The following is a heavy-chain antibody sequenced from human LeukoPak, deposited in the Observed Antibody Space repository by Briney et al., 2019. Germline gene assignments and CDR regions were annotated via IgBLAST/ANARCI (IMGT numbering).Heavy chain of an antibody. J-gene: IGHJ5*02. CDR3: AHRANYGSGSYPPNWFDP. V-gene: IGHV2-5*02. Sequence: SGPTLVKPTQTLTLTCTFSGFSLSTSGVGVGWIRQPPGKALEWLALIYWDDDKLYSPSLKSRLTITKDTSKNQVVLTMTNMDPVDTATYYCAHRANYGSGSYPPNWFDPWGQGTLVTVSS. D-gene: IGHD3-10*01. CDR2: IYWDDDK. CDR1: GFSLSTSGVG.